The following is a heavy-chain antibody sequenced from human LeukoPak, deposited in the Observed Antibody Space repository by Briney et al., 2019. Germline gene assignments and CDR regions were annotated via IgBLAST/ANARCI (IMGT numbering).Heavy chain of an antibody. CDR3: AKDPHIVGATNFDY. Sequence: GGSLRLSCAASGFTFSDYYMSWIRQAPGKGLEWVSYISSSGSTIYYADSVKGRFTISRDNAKNSLYLQMNSLRAEDTAVYYCAKDPHIVGATNFDYWGQGTLVTVSS. V-gene: IGHV3-11*01. CDR2: ISSSGSTI. D-gene: IGHD1-26*01. CDR1: GFTFSDYY. J-gene: IGHJ4*02.